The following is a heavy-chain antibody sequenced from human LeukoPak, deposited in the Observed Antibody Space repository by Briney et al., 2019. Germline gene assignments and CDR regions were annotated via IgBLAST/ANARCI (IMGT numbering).Heavy chain of an antibody. CDR1: GFMFSNYA. D-gene: IGHD6-19*01. V-gene: IGHV3-23*01. CDR2: ISGSGGST. J-gene: IGHJ4*02. CDR3: ANDPPITVAGSFDY. Sequence: PGGSLRLSCAASGFMFSNYAMSWVGLAPGKGLEWFSAISGSGGSTYYADSVKGRFTISRDNSKNTLYLQMNSLRAGDTAVYYCANDPPITVAGSFDYWCQGTLVTVSS.